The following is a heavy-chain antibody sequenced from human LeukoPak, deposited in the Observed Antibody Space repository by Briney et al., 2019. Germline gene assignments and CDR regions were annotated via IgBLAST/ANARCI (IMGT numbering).Heavy chain of an antibody. CDR1: GFTFSSYS. CDR3: ARPQDIVVVVAATSIDY. D-gene: IGHD2-15*01. CDR2: ISSSSSYI. V-gene: IGHV3-21*01. J-gene: IGHJ4*02. Sequence: GGSLRLSCAASGFTFSSYSMNWVRQAPGKGLEWVSSISSSSSYIYYADSVKDRFTISRDNAKNSLYLQMNSLRAEDTAVYYCARPQDIVVVVAATSIDYWGQGTLVTVSS.